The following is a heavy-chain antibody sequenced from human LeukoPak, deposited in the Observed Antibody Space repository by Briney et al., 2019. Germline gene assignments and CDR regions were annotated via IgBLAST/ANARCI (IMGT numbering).Heavy chain of an antibody. Sequence: SQTLSLTCTVSGGSISSGDYHWSWIRQPPGKGLEWIGYIYYSGSTKFNPSLKSRVTISVDTSKNQFSLKLSSVTAADTAVYYCARGGGVTYYDSTGYLWYFDYWGQGTLVTVSS. D-gene: IGHD3-22*01. CDR2: IYYSGST. J-gene: IGHJ4*02. CDR1: GGSISSGDYH. CDR3: ARGGGVTYYDSTGYLWYFDY. V-gene: IGHV4-30-4*01.